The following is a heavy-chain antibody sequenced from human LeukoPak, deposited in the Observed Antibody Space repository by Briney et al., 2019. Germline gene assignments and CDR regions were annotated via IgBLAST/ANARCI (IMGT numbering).Heavy chain of an antibody. CDR1: GYTFTSYD. CDR3: ARGADYLGELSPDY. V-gene: IGHV1-8*01. J-gene: IGHJ4*02. Sequence: GASVKVSCKASGYTFTSYDINWVRQATGQGLEWMGWMNPNSGNTGYTQKFQGRGTMTRNTSISTAYMELSSLRSEDTAVYYCARGADYLGELSPDYWGQGTLVTVSS. D-gene: IGHD3-16*02. CDR2: MNPNSGNT.